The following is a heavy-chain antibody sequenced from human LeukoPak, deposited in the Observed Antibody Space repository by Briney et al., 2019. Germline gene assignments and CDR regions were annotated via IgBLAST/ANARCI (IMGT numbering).Heavy chain of an antibody. Sequence: PSETLSLTCTVSGGSISSGSYYWSWIRQPAGKGLEWIGRIYTSGNTNYNPSLKSRVTISVDTSKNQFSLKLSSVTAADTAVYYCAREFAGRVPYFDYWGQGTLVTVSS. V-gene: IGHV4-61*02. CDR2: IYTSGNT. J-gene: IGHJ4*02. CDR1: GGSISSGSYY. CDR3: AREFAGRVPYFDY. D-gene: IGHD2-15*01.